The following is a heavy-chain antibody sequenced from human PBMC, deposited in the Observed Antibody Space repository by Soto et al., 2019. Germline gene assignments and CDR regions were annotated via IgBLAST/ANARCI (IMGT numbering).Heavy chain of an antibody. CDR3: ARERYDYGDYGAFDI. V-gene: IGHV1-46*01. Sequence: GASVKVSCKASGYTFTSYYMHWVRQAPGQGLEWMGIINPSGGSTSYAQKFQGRVTMTRDTSTSTVYMELNSLRAEDTAVYYCARERYDYGDYGAFDIWGQGTMVTVSS. J-gene: IGHJ3*02. D-gene: IGHD4-17*01. CDR2: INPSGGST. CDR1: GYTFTSYY.